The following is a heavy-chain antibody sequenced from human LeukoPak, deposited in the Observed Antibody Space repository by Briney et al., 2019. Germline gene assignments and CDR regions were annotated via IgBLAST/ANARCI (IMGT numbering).Heavy chain of an antibody. D-gene: IGHD3-10*01. CDR3: ARDKAGTMVRGVRYYYGMDV. CDR1: GFTFSDYY. Sequence: GGSLRLSCAASGFTFSDYYMSWIRQAPGKGLEWVSYISSSGSTIYYADSVKGRFTISRDNAKNSLYLQMNSLRAEDTAVYYCARDKAGTMVRGVRYYYGMDVWGQGTTVTVSS. J-gene: IGHJ6*02. CDR2: ISSSGSTI. V-gene: IGHV3-11*01.